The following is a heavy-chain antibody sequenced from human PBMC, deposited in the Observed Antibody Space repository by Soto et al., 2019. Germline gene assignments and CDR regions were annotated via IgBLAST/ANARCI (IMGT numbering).Heavy chain of an antibody. J-gene: IGHJ3*02. CDR1: GFSISGSG. V-gene: IGHV3-73*01. CDR3: NRVDAPDDRAFDI. D-gene: IGHD3-3*01. Sequence: EVQLVESGGGLVQPGGSLRLSCAASGFSISGSGMHWVRQASGKGLEWVARISDSTNGYATAYAAAVQGRFSISSDDSKTTAFLQMNSLNTEDTAVYYCNRVDAPDDRAFDILGEVTMVTVSS. CDR2: ISDSTNGYAT.